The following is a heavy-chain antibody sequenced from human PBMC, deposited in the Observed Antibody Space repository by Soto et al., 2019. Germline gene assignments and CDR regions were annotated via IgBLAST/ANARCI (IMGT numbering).Heavy chain of an antibody. V-gene: IGHV3-21*01. Sequence: GGSLRLSCAAPGFTFSSYSMNWVRQAPGKGLEWVSSISSSSSYIYYADSVKGRFTISRDNAKNSLYLQMNSLRAADTDVYYWARAVGYCSSTSCPNYYYGMDVWGQGTTVTVSS. D-gene: IGHD2-2*01. CDR3: ARAVGYCSSTSCPNYYYGMDV. J-gene: IGHJ6*02. CDR2: ISSSSSYI. CDR1: GFTFSSYS.